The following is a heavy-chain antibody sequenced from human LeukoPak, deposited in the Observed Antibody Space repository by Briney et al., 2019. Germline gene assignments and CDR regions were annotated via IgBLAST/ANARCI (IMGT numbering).Heavy chain of an antibody. CDR2: IYYSGST. J-gene: IGHJ4*02. Sequence: SETLSLTCTVSGGSISNYYWSWIRQPPGKGLEWIGYIYYSGSTNYNPSLKSRVTISVDTSKNQFSLKLSSVTAADTAVYYCAREVYGDYAGYFDYWGQGTLVTVSS. CDR3: AREVYGDYAGYFDY. D-gene: IGHD4-17*01. CDR1: GGSISNYY. V-gene: IGHV4-59*01.